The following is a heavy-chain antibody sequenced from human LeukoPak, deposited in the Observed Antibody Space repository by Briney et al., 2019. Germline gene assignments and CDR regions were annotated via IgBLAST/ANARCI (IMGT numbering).Heavy chain of an antibody. Sequence: GGSLRLSCSASGFTFSNYAIHWVRQAPGKGLEYVSTISDNGGNTNYADSVKGRFTISRDNSRNTLYLQMSSLRPEDTAVYYCVKAAGSWYGYFDYWGQGTLVTVSS. D-gene: IGHD6-13*01. CDR3: VKAAGSWYGYFDY. CDR1: GFTFSNYA. CDR2: ISDNGGNT. V-gene: IGHV3-64D*06. J-gene: IGHJ4*02.